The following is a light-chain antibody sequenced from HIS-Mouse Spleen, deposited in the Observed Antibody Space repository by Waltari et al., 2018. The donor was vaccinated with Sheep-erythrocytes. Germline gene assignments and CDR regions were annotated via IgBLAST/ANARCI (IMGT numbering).Light chain of an antibody. CDR2: DVS. CDR3: CSYAGSYNHV. Sequence: QSALTQPRSVSGSPGQSVTISRTGTSSDVGGYHYVSWYQHHPGKAPKLMIYDVSKRPSGVPDRFSGSKSGNTASLTISGLQAEDEADYYCCSYAGSYNHVFATGTKVTVL. J-gene: IGLJ1*01. V-gene: IGLV2-11*01. CDR1: SSDVGGYHY.